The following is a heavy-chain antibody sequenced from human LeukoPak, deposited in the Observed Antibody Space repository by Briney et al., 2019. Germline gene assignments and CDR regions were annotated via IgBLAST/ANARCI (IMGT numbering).Heavy chain of an antibody. J-gene: IGHJ3*02. V-gene: IGHV2-5*01. CDR1: GFSLSTSGVG. D-gene: IGHD3-10*01. CDR3: AHRRGSGSYYTGDAFDI. Sequence: SGPTLVNPTQTLTLTCTFSGFSLSTSGVGVGWIRQPPGKALEWLALIYWNDDKRYSPSLKSRLTITKDTSKNQVVLTMTNMDPVDTATYYCAHRRGSGSYYTGDAFDIWGQGTMVTVSS. CDR2: IYWNDDK.